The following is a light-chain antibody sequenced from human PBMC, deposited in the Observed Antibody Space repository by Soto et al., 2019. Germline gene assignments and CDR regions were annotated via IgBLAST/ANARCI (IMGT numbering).Light chain of an antibody. V-gene: IGLV2-8*01. CDR3: SSNAGSNNLV. J-gene: IGLJ2*01. CDR1: SSDVGGYNY. CDR2: EVT. Sequence: QSVLTQPPSASGSPGQSVTISCTGTSSDVGGYNYVSWYQQHPGKAPKLIIYEVTKRPSGVPDRFSASKSGNTASLTVSGLKAEDEADYYCSSNAGSNNLVFGGGTKLTVL.